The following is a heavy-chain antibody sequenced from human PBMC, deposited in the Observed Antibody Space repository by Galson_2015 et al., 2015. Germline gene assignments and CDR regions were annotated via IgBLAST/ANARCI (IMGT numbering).Heavy chain of an antibody. CDR1: GFTFSIYA. CDR2: ISASTTGT. CDR3: ARERTTVTRGAFGI. V-gene: IGHV3-23*01. J-gene: IGHJ3*02. Sequence: SLRLSCAASGFTFSIYAMSWVRQAPGKGLEWVPAISASTTGTYYADSVRGRFTISRDNSKNTLNLQMSDLRAEDTAVYYCARERTTVTRGAFGIWGQGTVVTVSS. D-gene: IGHD4-17*01.